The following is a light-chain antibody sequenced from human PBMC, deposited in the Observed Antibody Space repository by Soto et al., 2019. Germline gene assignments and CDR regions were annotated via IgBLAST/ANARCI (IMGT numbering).Light chain of an antibody. J-gene: IGKJ1*01. CDR1: QSVSSNC. Sequence: EIVLTQSPGTLSLSPGERATLSCRASQSVSSNCLAWYQQRPGQAPRLLIYGASSRATGIPDRFSGSGSGTDFTLTITRQEPEDSAVYYCQQYGSSPWTFGQGTKVEIK. CDR3: QQYGSSPWT. CDR2: GAS. V-gene: IGKV3-20*01.